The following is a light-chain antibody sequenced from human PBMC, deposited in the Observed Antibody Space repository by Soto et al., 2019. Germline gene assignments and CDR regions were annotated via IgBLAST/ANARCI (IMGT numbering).Light chain of an antibody. CDR1: QSVSRSY. J-gene: IGKJ4*01. CDR2: GAS. Sequence: EIVLTQSPGTLSLSPGERATLSCRPSQSVSRSYLAWYQQKPGQAPRXXIYGASSRETGIPDRFSGSGSGTEFTLTISRLEPEDFAVYYCQQYGSSPHTFGGGTKVDIK. CDR3: QQYGSSPHT. V-gene: IGKV3-20*01.